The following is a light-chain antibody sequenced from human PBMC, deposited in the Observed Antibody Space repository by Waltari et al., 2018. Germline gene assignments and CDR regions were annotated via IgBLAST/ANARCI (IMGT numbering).Light chain of an antibody. J-gene: IGLJ1*01. Sequence: QSALTQPRSVSGSPGQSVTISCTGTSSDVGSYDYVSWYQQHPGKAPKVMIYDVNKRPSGVPDRFSGSKSGNTASLTISGRQAEDEAEYYCCSYGGSYYVLGTGTEVTVL. CDR2: DVN. CDR3: CSYGGSYYV. CDR1: SSDVGSYDY. V-gene: IGLV2-11*01.